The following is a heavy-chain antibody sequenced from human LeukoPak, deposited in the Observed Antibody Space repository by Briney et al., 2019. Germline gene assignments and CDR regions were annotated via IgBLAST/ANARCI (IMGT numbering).Heavy chain of an antibody. CDR3: ASPGGYSYGPFDY. J-gene: IGHJ4*02. D-gene: IGHD5-18*01. V-gene: IGHV4-34*01. Sequence: SETLSLTCAVHGGSFSGYYWSWIRQPPGKGLEWIGEINHSGSTNYNPSLKSRVTISVDTSKNQFSLKLSSVTAADTAVYYCASPGGYSYGPFDYWGQGTLVTVSS. CDR2: INHSGST. CDR1: GGSFSGYY.